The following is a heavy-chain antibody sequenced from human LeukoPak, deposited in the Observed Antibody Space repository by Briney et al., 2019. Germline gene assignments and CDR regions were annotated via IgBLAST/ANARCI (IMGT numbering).Heavy chain of an antibody. V-gene: IGHV4-59*01. D-gene: IGHD5-12*01. CDR1: GGSISSYY. CDR3: ARGIYIVATRHFDY. Sequence: PSETLSLTCTVSGGSISSYYWSWIRQPPGKGLEWIGYIYYSGSTNYNPSLKSRVTISVDTSKNQFSLKLSSVTAADTAVYYCARGIYIVATRHFDYWGQGTLVTVSS. J-gene: IGHJ4*02. CDR2: IYYSGST.